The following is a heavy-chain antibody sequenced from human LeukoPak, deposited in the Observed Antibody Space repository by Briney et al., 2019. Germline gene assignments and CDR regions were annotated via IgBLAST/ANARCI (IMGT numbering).Heavy chain of an antibody. V-gene: IGHV4-34*01. D-gene: IGHD3/OR15-3a*01. CDR1: GGSFSGYY. Sequence: SETLSLTCAVYGGSFSGYYGSWVRQPPGKGLEWIGEINHSGSTNYNPSLKSRVTISGDTSKNQFSLKLSSVTAADTAVYYCARHIGLRRGYKEWGQGTLVTVSS. CDR2: INHSGST. J-gene: IGHJ4*02. CDR3: ARHIGLRRGYKE.